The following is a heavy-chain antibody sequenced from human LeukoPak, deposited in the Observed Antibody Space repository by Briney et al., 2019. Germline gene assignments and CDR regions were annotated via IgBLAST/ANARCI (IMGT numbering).Heavy chain of an antibody. J-gene: IGHJ4*02. V-gene: IGHV3-23*01. CDR2: ISGSGAST. CDR3: ARGAHKRDDYGGFFDY. D-gene: IGHD4-23*01. CDR1: GFTLSSYG. Sequence: PGGSLRLSCAASGFTLSSYGMSWVRQAPGKGLEWVSVISGSGASTYYADSVKGRFTISRDNSKNTLYLQMNSLRAEDTAVYYCARGAHKRDDYGGFFDYWGQGTLVTVSS.